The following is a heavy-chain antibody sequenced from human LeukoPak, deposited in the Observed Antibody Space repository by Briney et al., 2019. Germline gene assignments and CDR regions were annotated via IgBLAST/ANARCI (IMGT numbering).Heavy chain of an antibody. D-gene: IGHD2-15*01. J-gene: IGHJ4*02. Sequence: GGSLRLSCIGTGFTFRSDAMGWVRQAPGKGLEWVSGISGSGGSTYYADSVKGRFTISRDNSKNTLYLQMNSLRVEDTAVYYCAKDRGRTWVQVANWGQGTLVTVSS. CDR3: AKDRGRTWVQVAN. V-gene: IGHV3-23*01. CDR1: GFTFRSDA. CDR2: ISGSGGST.